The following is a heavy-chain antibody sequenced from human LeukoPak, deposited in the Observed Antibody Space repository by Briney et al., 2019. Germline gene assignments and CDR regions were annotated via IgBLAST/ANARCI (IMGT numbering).Heavy chain of an antibody. D-gene: IGHD2-15*01. V-gene: IGHV3-53*05. Sequence: GGSLRLSCAASGFTVSSNYMSWVRQAPGKGLEWVSVIYSGGSTYYADSVKGRFTISRDKSKNTLPLQMNGLRVEDTAVYYCAKVMPPGRIRFYSYYMDVWGKGTTVTVS. CDR3: AKVMPPGRIRFYSYYMDV. CDR2: IYSGGST. CDR1: GFTVSSNY. J-gene: IGHJ6*03.